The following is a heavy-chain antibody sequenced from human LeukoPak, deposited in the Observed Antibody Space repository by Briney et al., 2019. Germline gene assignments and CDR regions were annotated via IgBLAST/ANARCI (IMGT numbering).Heavy chain of an antibody. D-gene: IGHD1-1*01. CDR1: GGSISSYY. CDR3: VRLQPNTGEWAFDI. Sequence: SETLSLTCTVSGGSISSYYWSWIRQPPGEGLEWIGYISDSGSTNYNPSLKSRVTISVDTSKNQLSLKLSYVTAADTAVYHCVRLQPNTGEWAFDIWGQGTMVSVSS. V-gene: IGHV4-59*01. J-gene: IGHJ3*02. CDR2: ISDSGST.